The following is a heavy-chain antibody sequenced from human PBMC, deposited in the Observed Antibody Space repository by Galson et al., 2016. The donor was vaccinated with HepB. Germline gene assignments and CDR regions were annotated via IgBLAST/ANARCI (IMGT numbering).Heavy chain of an antibody. D-gene: IGHD3-10*01. CDR3: ARHPPRWYEEVLVYGLDV. V-gene: IGHV1-8*01. CDR1: GYTFTSYD. J-gene: IGHJ6*02. Sequence: SVKVSCKASGYTFTSYDINWVRQATGQGLEWMGWMNPNSGNTGYAQKFQGRVTMTRDTSISTAYMELSSLKSEDTAVYYCARHPPRWYEEVLVYGLDVWAKGPRSPSP. CDR2: MNPNSGNT.